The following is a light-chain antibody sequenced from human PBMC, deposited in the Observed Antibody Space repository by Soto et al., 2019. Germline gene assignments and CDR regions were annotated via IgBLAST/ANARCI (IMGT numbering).Light chain of an antibody. J-gene: IGLJ3*02. Sequence: QLVLTQLPSASASLGASVKLTCTLSSGHSSYAIAWHQQQPEKGPRYLMKLNSDGSHSKGDGIPDRFSGSSSGTERYLTISSLQSEDEADYYCQTWSTGIRVFGGGTQLTVL. CDR2: LNSDGSH. CDR1: SGHSSYA. V-gene: IGLV4-69*01. CDR3: QTWSTGIRV.